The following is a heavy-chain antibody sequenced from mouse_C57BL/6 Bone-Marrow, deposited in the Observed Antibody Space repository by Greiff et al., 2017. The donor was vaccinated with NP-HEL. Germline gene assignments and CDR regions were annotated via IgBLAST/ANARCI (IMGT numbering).Heavy chain of an antibody. CDR3: AIITTVVATDY. CDR1: GYAFSSSW. Sequence: VQLQQSGPELVKPGASVKISCKASGYAFSSSWMHWVKQRPGQGLEWIGRIYPGDGDTNYNGKFKGKATLTADKSSSTAYMQLSSLTSEDSAVYYCAIITTVVATDYWGQGTTLTVSS. V-gene: IGHV1-82*01. D-gene: IGHD1-1*01. CDR2: IYPGDGDT. J-gene: IGHJ2*01.